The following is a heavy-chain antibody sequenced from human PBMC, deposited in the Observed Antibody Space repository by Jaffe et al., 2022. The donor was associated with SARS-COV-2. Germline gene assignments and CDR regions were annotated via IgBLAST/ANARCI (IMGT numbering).Heavy chain of an antibody. CDR2: INPIGGGT. Sequence: QVQLVQSGAEVKKPGASVKVSCKTSGYSFTSYYMHWVRQAPGQGLEWMGIINPIGGGTSYAQKFQGRVTMTSDTSTSTVYMELSSLRSEDTAVYYCAREIRVGKNWFDPWGQGTLVTVSS. V-gene: IGHV1-46*01. CDR3: AREIRVGKNWFDP. J-gene: IGHJ5*02. D-gene: IGHD1-26*01. CDR1: GYSFTSYY.